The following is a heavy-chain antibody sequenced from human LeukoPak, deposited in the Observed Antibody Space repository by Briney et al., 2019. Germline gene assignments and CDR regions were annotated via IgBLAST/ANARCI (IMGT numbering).Heavy chain of an antibody. D-gene: IGHD6-13*01. Sequence: AGTSLRLSCAASGFTFGSYGIHWVRQAPGKGLEWVAVISFDGRSKYYADSVKGRFTISRDDSKKTLYLQMNSLRPEDTAVYYCAKSDSSSWQIDFWGQGTLVTVSS. CDR1: GFTFGSYG. J-gene: IGHJ4*02. V-gene: IGHV3-30*18. CDR3: AKSDSSSWQIDF. CDR2: ISFDGRSK.